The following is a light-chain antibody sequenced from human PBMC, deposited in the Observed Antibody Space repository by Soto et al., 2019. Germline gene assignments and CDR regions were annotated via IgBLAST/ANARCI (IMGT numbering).Light chain of an antibody. V-gene: IGKV1-39*01. CDR2: AAS. J-gene: IGKJ5*01. CDR1: QSISSY. CDR3: QQSYSTPRT. Sequence: DIQMTQSPSSLSASVGARLTITCRASQSISSYLNWYQQKPGKAPKLLIYAASSLQSGVPSRFSGSGSGTDFTLTISSLQPEDFATYYCQQSYSTPRTFGQGTQVEIK.